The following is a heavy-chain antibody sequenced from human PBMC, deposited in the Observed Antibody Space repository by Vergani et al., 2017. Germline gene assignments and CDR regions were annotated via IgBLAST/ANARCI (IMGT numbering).Heavy chain of an antibody. CDR3: VRGGRGDHGDFWSRLGP. V-gene: IGHV3-15*01. J-gene: IGHJ5*02. CDR2: IRPKTDGETT. D-gene: IGHD3-3*01. Sequence: EVQPVESGGGLVKPGGSLRLSCTTSGFTFSSAWMSWVRQAPGKGLEWVARIRPKTDGETTDYAAPVKGRFTISRDDSKNTLYLQMNSLRPDDTAVYYCVRGGRGDHGDFWSRLGPWGQGTRVIVSS. CDR1: GFTFSSAW.